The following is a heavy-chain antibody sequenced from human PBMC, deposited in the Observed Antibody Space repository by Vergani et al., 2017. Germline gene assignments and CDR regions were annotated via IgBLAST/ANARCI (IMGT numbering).Heavy chain of an antibody. J-gene: IGHJ4*02. V-gene: IGHV4-31*03. CDR2: IYSTGST. Sequence: QVQLQESGPGLVKPSQTLSLTCSVSGDSISSGVYYWNWNSQHPGKGLEWIGYIYSTGSTHHNPSLRRRINMSVDTSKNQFSLKLNSVTAADTAMYYCARMGGYDKGDAFRIGYFDSWGPGILVTVSS. CDR3: ARMGGYDKGDAFRIGYFDS. CDR1: GDSISSGVYY. D-gene: IGHD3-22*01.